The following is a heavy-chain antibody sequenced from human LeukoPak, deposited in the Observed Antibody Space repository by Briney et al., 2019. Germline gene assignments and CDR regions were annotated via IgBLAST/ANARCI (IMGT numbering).Heavy chain of an antibody. CDR1: GGSISSSSYY. CDR3: ASYPPDYYDSSGYLVY. Sequence: PSETLSPTCTVSGGSISSSSYYWGWIRQPPGKGLEWLGSIYYSGSTYYNPSLKSRVTISVDTSKNQFSLKLSSVTAADTAVYYCASYPPDYYDSSGYLVYWGQGTLVTVSS. D-gene: IGHD3-22*01. V-gene: IGHV4-39*01. J-gene: IGHJ4*02. CDR2: IYYSGST.